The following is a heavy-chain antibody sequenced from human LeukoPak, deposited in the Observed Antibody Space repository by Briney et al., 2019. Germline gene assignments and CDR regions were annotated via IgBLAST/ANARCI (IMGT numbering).Heavy chain of an antibody. CDR1: GFTFSSYA. V-gene: IGHV3-23*01. Sequence: RPGGSLRLSCAASGFTFSSYAMSWVRQAPGKGLEWVSAISGSGGSTYYADSVKGRFTISRDNSKNTLYLQMNSLRAVDTAVYYCARTGYDFWSGYSVWGQGTMVTVSS. CDR2: ISGSGGST. J-gene: IGHJ3*01. D-gene: IGHD3-3*01. CDR3: ARTGYDFWSGYSV.